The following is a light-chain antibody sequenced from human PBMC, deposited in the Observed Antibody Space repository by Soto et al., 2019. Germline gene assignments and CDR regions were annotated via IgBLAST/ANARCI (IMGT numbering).Light chain of an antibody. CDR2: GAS. J-gene: IGKJ4*01. V-gene: IGKV3-15*01. Sequence: EIVMTQSPVTLSVSPGDRATLSCRASQSVYSNLAWYQQKPGQAPRLLIYGASTRATGIPARFSGSGSGTEFTLTISSLQSEDFAVYYCQQYNKWRLTFGGGTKVEIK. CDR1: QSVYSN. CDR3: QQYNKWRLT.